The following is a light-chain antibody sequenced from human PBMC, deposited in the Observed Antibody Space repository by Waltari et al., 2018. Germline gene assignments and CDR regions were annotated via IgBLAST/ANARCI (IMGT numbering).Light chain of an antibody. V-gene: IGLV3-1*01. Sequence: SYELTQPPSVSVSPGQTASIPCSGDKLGDKYACWYQQKPGQSPLLVIYQDKKRPSGIPERFSGSNSGNTATLTISGTQPMDEADYYCQAWDSSTAYWVFGGGTKLTVL. CDR2: QDK. CDR3: QAWDSSTAYWV. CDR1: KLGDKY. J-gene: IGLJ3*02.